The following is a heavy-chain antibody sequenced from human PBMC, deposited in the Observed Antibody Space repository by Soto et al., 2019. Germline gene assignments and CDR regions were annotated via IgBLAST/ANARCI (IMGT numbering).Heavy chain of an antibody. D-gene: IGHD6-13*01. CDR1: GGPISRYY. V-gene: IGHV4-59*01. Sequence: PSEAPSLTLTGSGGPISRYYRSRIRPPPGKGLEWIGYIYYSGSTTYNPSLKSRVTISVDTSKNQFSLKLSSVTAADTAVYYCARVSQQLDYYYYYGMDVWGQGTTVTSP. CDR2: IYYSGST. J-gene: IGHJ6*02. CDR3: ARVSQQLDYYYYYGMDV.